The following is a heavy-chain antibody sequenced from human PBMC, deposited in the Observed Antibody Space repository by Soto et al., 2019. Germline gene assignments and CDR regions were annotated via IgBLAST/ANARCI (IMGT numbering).Heavy chain of an antibody. J-gene: IGHJ6*02. CDR2: ISGSGRNT. CDR3: AKDLNGSGSFTSYYHYGMDV. D-gene: IGHD3-10*01. Sequence: EVQMLGSGGGLVHPRGSLRISCAASGFTFSNYAMNWVRQAPGKGLEWVSSISGSGRNTYYADSVKGRLTISRDSSKNTLYLQMNSLRVEDTGVYYCAKDLNGSGSFTSYYHYGMDVWGQGTTVTVSS. V-gene: IGHV3-23*01. CDR1: GFTFSNYA.